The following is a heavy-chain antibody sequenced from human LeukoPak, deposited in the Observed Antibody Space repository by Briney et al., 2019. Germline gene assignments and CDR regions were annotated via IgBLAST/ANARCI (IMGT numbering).Heavy chain of an antibody. V-gene: IGHV1-2*02. CDR1: GYTFTGYY. CDR2: INPNSGGT. D-gene: IGHD3-10*01. J-gene: IGHJ4*02. Sequence: ASVKVSCKASGYTFTGYYTHWVRQAPGQGLEWMGWINPNSGGTNYAQKFQGRVTMTRDTSISTAYMELSRLRSDDTAVYYCARLGGLWFGESIDYWGQGTLVTVSS. CDR3: ARLGGLWFGESIDY.